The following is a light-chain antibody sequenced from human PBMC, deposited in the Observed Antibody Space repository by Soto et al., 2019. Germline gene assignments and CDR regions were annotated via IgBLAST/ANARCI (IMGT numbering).Light chain of an antibody. V-gene: IGLV2-23*01. CDR2: EGS. Sequence: QSALTQPASVSGSPGQSITISCTGTSSDIGSYNLVSWYQQHPGKAPKLMIYEGSKRPSGVSNRFSGSKSGNTASLTISGLQAEDEADYYCCLYVGSSTWVFGGGTKLTVL. J-gene: IGLJ3*02. CDR1: SSDIGSYNL. CDR3: CLYVGSSTWV.